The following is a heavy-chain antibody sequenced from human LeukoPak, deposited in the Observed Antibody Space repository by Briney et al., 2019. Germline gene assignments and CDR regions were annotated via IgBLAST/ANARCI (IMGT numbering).Heavy chain of an antibody. J-gene: IGHJ4*02. CDR1: GGSISSGDYY. V-gene: IGHV4-30-4*08. D-gene: IGHD1-26*01. CDR3: ARVWYGGKSGPDY. CDR2: IYYSGST. Sequence: SETLSLTCTVSGGSISSGDYYWSWIRQPPGKGLEWIGYIYYSGSTYYNPSLKSRVTISVDTSKNQFSLSLTSVTAADTAVYYCARVWYGGKSGPDYWGQGTLVTVAS.